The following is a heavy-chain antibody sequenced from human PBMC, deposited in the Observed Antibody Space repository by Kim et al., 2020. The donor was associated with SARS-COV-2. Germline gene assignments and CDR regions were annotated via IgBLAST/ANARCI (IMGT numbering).Heavy chain of an antibody. CDR2: ISWNRGYI. V-gene: IGHV3-9*01. Sequence: GGSLRLSCVASGFSITDYGMHWVRQAPGKGLEWVAGISWNRGYIGYAESVKGRFTITRDNAKNSLFLQLSSLRPDDTALYYCTRGALEATTGMNPVSPF. CDR3: TRGALEATTGMNPVSPF. D-gene: IGHD1-1*01. J-gene: IGHJ3*01. CDR1: GFSITDYG.